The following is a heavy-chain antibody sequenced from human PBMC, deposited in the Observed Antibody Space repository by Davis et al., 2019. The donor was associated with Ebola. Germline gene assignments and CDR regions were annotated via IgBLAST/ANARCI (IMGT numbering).Heavy chain of an antibody. CDR2: ISVGTKTT. J-gene: IGHJ3*02. Sequence: GESLKISCAASGFTFSSSSMNWVRQAPGTGLEWVAHISVGTKTTHYADSVKVRFTISRYNVKKSLYLQMNSLTDEDRAVYYCARGVDYGFDIWGQGTIVTVSS. CDR3: ARGVDYGFDI. V-gene: IGHV3-48*02. D-gene: IGHD2-21*02. CDR1: GFTFSSSS.